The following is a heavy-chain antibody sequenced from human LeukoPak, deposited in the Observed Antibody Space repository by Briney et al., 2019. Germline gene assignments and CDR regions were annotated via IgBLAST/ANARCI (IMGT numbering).Heavy chain of an antibody. V-gene: IGHV1-69*05. Sequence: SVKVSCKASGGTFSSYAISWVRQAPGQGLEWMGGIIPIFGTANYAQKFQGRVTMTRNTSISTAYMELSSLRSEDTAVYYCARGGYSSSWYLVGMNVWGQGTTVTVSS. CDR2: IIPIFGTA. CDR3: ARGGYSSSWYLVGMNV. D-gene: IGHD6-13*01. J-gene: IGHJ6*02. CDR1: GGTFSSYA.